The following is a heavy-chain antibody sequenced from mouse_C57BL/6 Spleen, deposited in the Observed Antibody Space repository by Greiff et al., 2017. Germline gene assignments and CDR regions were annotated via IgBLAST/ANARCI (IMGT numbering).Heavy chain of an antibody. CDR2: IWGVGST. CDR1: GFSLTSYG. J-gene: IGHJ3*01. D-gene: IGHD2-10*02. Sequence: VQGVESGPGLVAPSQSLSITFTVSGFSLTSYGVDWVRQSPGKGLEWLGVIWGVGSTNYNSALKSRLSISKDNSKSQVFLKMNSLQTDDTAMYYCASGEYPFAYWGQGTLVTVSA. V-gene: IGHV2-6*01. CDR3: ASGEYPFAY.